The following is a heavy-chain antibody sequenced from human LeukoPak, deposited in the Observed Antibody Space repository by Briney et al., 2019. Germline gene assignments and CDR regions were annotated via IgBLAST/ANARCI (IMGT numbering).Heavy chain of an antibody. CDR1: GFIFSSYS. CDR3: ARDESWAFDY. Sequence: AGGSLRLSCAASGFIFSSYSINWVRQAPGKGLEWVSYISSTCDIYYADSVEGRFTISRDNGKNSVYLQMNSLRDEDTAVYHCARDESWAFDYWGQGTLVTVSS. J-gene: IGHJ4*02. CDR2: ISSTCDI. V-gene: IGHV3-48*02. D-gene: IGHD7-27*01.